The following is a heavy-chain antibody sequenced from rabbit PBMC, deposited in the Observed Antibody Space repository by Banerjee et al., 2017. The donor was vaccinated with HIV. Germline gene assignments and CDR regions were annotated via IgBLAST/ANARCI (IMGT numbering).Heavy chain of an antibody. CDR1: GFSFSSSYW. CDR3: ARDLAGVIGWNFGL. Sequence: QEQLEESGGDLVKPEGSLTLTCTASGFSFSSSYWIYWVRQAPGKGLEWIACTYTGSGDKTYYATWAKGRFTISRASSTTVTLQMTSLTAADTATYFCARDLAGVIGWNFGLWGPGTLVTVS. V-gene: IGHV1S45*01. CDR2: TYTGSGDKT. D-gene: IGHD4-1*01. J-gene: IGHJ4*01.